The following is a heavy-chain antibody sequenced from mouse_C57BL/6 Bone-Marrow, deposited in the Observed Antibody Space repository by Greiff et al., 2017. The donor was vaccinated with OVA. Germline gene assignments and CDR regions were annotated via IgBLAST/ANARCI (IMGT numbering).Heavy chain of an antibody. CDR3: AGRLRLPYYAMDY. J-gene: IGHJ4*01. V-gene: IGHV1-74*01. CDR2: IHPSDSDT. CDR1: GYTFTSYW. D-gene: IGHD3-2*02. Sequence: VQLQQPGAELVKPGASVKVSCKASGYTFTSYWMHWVKQRPGQGLEWIGRIHPSDSDTTYNQQFKGKATLTVDKYSSTAYMQLSSLTSEDSAVYYCAGRLRLPYYAMDYWGQGTSVTVSS.